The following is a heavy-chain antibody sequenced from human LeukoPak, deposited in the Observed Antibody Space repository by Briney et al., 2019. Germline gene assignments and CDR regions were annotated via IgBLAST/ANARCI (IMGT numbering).Heavy chain of an antibody. D-gene: IGHD1-26*01. CDR3: PREAYSRPDY. CDR2: IKPKRGAT. CDR1: GYTFTAYY. J-gene: IGHJ4*02. V-gene: IGHV1-2*02. Sequence: ASVKLSCKASGYTFTAYYIQWMRHAPRQGPGWMGWIKPKRGATKYAQEFQRRVTLTRGTSVSTAYVELSSLRPDDTAVYYCPREAYSRPDYWGEGTLVTVSS.